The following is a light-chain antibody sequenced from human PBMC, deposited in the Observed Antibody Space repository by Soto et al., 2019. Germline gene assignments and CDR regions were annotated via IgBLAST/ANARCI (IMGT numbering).Light chain of an antibody. CDR3: QHYNNWPPWT. J-gene: IGKJ1*01. CDR2: GAS. CDR1: RGISSN. V-gene: IGKV3-15*01. Sequence: EVVWPHSPVTLPISPGETATLSCRSSRGISSNLAWYQQKPGQAPRLLIYGASTRATGIPARFIGSGSGTEFTLTISSLQSEDFAIYYCQHYNNWPPWTFGEGTKVDVK.